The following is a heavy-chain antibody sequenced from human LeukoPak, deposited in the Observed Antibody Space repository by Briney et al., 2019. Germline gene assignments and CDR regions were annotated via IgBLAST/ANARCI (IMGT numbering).Heavy chain of an antibody. CDR1: GGSFSGYY. CDR2: INHSGST. D-gene: IGHD6-13*01. CDR3: GAAAGPPRSYYYYYGMDV. J-gene: IGHJ6*02. V-gene: IGHV4-34*01. Sequence: SETLSLTCAVYGGSFSGYYWSWIRQPPGKGLEWIEEINHSGSTNYNPSLKSRVTISVDTSKNQFSLKLSSVTAADTAVYYCGAAAGPPRSYYYYYGMDVWGQGTTVTVSS.